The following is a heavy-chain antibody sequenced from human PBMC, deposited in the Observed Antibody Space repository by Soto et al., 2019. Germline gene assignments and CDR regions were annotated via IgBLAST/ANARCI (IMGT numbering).Heavy chain of an antibody. CDR1: GFTFSSYA. Sequence: GGSLRLSCAASGFTFSSYAMSWVSQAPGKGLEWVSAISGSGGSTYYADSVKGRFTISRDNSKNTLYLQMNSLRAEDTAVYYCAKDAYDSSGYYYDYWGQGTLVTVSS. CDR2: ISGSGGST. V-gene: IGHV3-23*01. CDR3: AKDAYDSSGYYYDY. J-gene: IGHJ4*02. D-gene: IGHD3-22*01.